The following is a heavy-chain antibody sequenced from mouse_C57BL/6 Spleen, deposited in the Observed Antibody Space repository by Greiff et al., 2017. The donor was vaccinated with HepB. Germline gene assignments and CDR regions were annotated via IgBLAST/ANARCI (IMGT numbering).Heavy chain of an antibody. CDR3: ARSGAGLDY. CDR1: GYAFTNYL. D-gene: IGHD3-3*01. CDR2: INPGSGGT. J-gene: IGHJ2*01. Sequence: QVQLQQSGAELVRPGTSVKVSCKASGYAFTNYLIEWVKQRPGQGLEWIGVINPGSGGTNYNEKFKGKATLTADKSSSTAYMQLSSLTSEDSAVYFCARSGAGLDYWGQGTTFTVSS. V-gene: IGHV1-54*01.